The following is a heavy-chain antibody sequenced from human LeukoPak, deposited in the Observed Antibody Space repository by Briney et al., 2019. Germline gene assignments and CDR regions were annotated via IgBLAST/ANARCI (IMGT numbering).Heavy chain of an antibody. Sequence: QPGGSLRLSCAASGFSFSSYWMHWVRQAPGKGLVWVARINSDGSTTNYADYVKGRFTISRDNAKNTLYLQMNSLRAEDTAVYYCARRSSGSPPYYFDSWGQGTLVTVSS. CDR2: INSDGSTT. J-gene: IGHJ4*02. V-gene: IGHV3-74*01. CDR3: ARRSSGSPPYYFDS. CDR1: GFSFSSYW. D-gene: IGHD1-26*01.